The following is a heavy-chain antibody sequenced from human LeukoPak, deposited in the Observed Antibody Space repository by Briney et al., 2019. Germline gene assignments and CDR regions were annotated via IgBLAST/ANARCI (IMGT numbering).Heavy chain of an antibody. CDR3: VKVAKYYYGSETYYFFEH. CDR2: IKPGGSEV. J-gene: IGHJ4*02. Sequence: PGGSLRLSCEASGFSFSRYWMSWVRQAPVRGLEWVANIKPGGSEVYYVDSVKGRFTISRDNAKNSLDLQMNSLRVEDTGIYYCVKVAKYYYGSETYYFFEHWGQGTPVTASS. V-gene: IGHV3-7*01. D-gene: IGHD3-10*01. CDR1: GFSFSRYW.